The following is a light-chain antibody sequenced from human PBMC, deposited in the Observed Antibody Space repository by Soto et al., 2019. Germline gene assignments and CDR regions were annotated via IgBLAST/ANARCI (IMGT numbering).Light chain of an antibody. CDR1: QDISSW. J-gene: IGKJ4*01. CDR3: QQGDSFPFT. Sequence: DIQMTQSPSSVSASVGDRVTITCWASQDISSWVAWYQQKPGKAPKLLISAASSLQSGVPRRFSGSGSGTDFTLVISSLQAEDFATYFCQQGDSFPFTFGGGTKVEIK. V-gene: IGKV1-12*01. CDR2: AAS.